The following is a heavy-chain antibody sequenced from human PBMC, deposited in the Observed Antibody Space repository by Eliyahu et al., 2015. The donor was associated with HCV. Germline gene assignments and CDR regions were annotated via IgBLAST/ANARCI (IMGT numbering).Heavy chain of an antibody. D-gene: IGHD1-26*01. J-gene: IGHJ4*02. CDR3: AKVKSGSLSGFDY. Sequence: EVQLLESGGGLVQPGGSLRLSCAASGFTFSSYAMSWVRQAPGKGLEGVSAISGSGGSTYYADSVKGRFTISRDNSKNTLYLQMNSLRAEDTAVYYCAKVKSGSLSGFDYWGQGTLVTVSS. V-gene: IGHV3-23*01. CDR2: ISGSGGST. CDR1: GFTFSSYA.